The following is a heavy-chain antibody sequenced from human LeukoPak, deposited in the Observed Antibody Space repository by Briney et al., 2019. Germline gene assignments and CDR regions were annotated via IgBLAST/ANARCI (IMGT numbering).Heavy chain of an antibody. V-gene: IGHV3-21*01. CDR3: AREMATIKPPYFDY. CDR2: ISSSSSYI. Sequence: GGSLRLSCAASGFTFSSYSMNWVRQAPGKGLEWVSSISSSSSYIYYADSVKGRFTISRDNAKNSLYLQMNSLRAEDTAVYYCAREMATIKPPYFDYWGQGTLVTVSS. CDR1: GFTFSSYS. J-gene: IGHJ4*02. D-gene: IGHD5-24*01.